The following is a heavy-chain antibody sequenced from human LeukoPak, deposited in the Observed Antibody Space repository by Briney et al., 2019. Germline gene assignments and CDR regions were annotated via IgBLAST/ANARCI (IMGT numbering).Heavy chain of an antibody. J-gene: IGHJ5*02. D-gene: IGHD2-2*01. Sequence: PSETLSLTCTVSGGSISSSSYYWGWIRQPPGKGLEWIGYIYHSGSTYYNPSLKSRVTISVDRSKNQFSLKLSSVTPEDTAVYYCARRLTQYDCFDPWGQGILVTVSS. CDR2: IYHSGST. V-gene: IGHV4-30-2*01. CDR1: GGSISSSSYY. CDR3: ARRLTQYDCFDP.